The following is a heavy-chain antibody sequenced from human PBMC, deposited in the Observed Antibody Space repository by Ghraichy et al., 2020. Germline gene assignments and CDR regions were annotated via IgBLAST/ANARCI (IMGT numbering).Heavy chain of an antibody. Sequence: SETLSLTCTVSGGSISSSSYYWGWIRQPPGKGLEWIGSIYYSGSTYYNPSLKSRVTISVDTSKNQFSLKLSSVTAADTAVYYCARQIWRTMESHFAFDIWGQGTMVTVSS. CDR3: ARQIWRTMESHFAFDI. V-gene: IGHV4-39*01. CDR1: GGSISSSSYY. CDR2: IYYSGST. J-gene: IGHJ3*02. D-gene: IGHD4/OR15-4a*01.